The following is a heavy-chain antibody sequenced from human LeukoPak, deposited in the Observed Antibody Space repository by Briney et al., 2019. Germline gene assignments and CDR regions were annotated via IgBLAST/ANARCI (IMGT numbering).Heavy chain of an antibody. V-gene: IGHV3-23*01. D-gene: IGHD2-2*02. CDR1: GFTSSNYA. J-gene: IGHJ2*01. CDR2: IYGDIT. Sequence: PGGSLRLSCAGSGFTSSNYAMVWVRQAPGKGLDWVSGIYGDITFDADSVKGRFTISRDDSENTLFLQMNSLRADDTALYYCAKALYNWYFDLWGRGTLVTVSS. CDR3: AKALYNWYFDL.